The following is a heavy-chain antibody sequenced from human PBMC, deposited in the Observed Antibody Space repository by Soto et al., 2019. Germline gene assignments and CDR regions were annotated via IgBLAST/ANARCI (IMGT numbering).Heavy chain of an antibody. Sequence: SETLSLTCTVSGGSISSSTYYWGWIRQPPGKGLEWIGNIYYSGSTYYNPSLKSRVTISVDTSKGQFSLTLTSVTAADTAVYYCARSEATALDYWGQGTLVTVSS. V-gene: IGHV4-39*07. CDR2: IYYSGST. CDR3: ARSEATALDY. J-gene: IGHJ4*02. CDR1: GGSISSSTYY.